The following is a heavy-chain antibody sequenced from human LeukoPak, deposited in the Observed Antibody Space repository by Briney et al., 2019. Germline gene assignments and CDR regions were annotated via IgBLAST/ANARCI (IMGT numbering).Heavy chain of an antibody. D-gene: IGHD3-22*01. CDR1: GFTFSSYG. Sequence: GGSLRLSCAASGFTFSSYGMHWVRQAPGKGLEWVAFIRYDGSNKYYADSVKGRFTISRDNAKNSLYLQMNSLRAEDTAVYYCAREYRYYYDSSGPLMDWGQGTLVTVSS. J-gene: IGHJ4*02. V-gene: IGHV3-30*02. CDR3: AREYRYYYDSSGPLMD. CDR2: IRYDGSNK.